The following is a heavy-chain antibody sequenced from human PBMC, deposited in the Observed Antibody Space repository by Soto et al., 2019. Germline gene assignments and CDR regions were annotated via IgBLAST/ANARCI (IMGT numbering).Heavy chain of an antibody. CDR3: ARGNYDFWSGYYYFNL. Sequence: EVQLVESGGGQVKPGGSLRLSCAASGFSFNTQSMNWVRQAPGKGLEWVSSISDSSSYIYYADSVRGRFTISRDNAKNSLHLQMNSLRAEDTAVYFCARGNYDFWSGYYYFNLWGRGTLVIVSS. J-gene: IGHJ2*01. CDR2: ISDSSSYI. D-gene: IGHD3-3*01. CDR1: GFSFNTQS. V-gene: IGHV3-21*02.